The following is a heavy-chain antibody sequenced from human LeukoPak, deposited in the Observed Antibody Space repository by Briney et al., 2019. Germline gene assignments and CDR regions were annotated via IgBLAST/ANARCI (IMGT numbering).Heavy chain of an antibody. Sequence: PGGSLRLSCAASGFTFSSYGMHWVRQAPGKGLEWVAVIWYDGSNKYYADSVKGRFTISRDNSKNTLYLQMNSLRAEDTAVYYCARDDKGIVVVPAAYYYYGMDVWGQGTTVTVSS. CDR3: ARDDKGIVVVPAAYYYYGMDV. J-gene: IGHJ6*02. V-gene: IGHV3-33*01. CDR2: IWYDGSNK. D-gene: IGHD2-2*01. CDR1: GFTFSSYG.